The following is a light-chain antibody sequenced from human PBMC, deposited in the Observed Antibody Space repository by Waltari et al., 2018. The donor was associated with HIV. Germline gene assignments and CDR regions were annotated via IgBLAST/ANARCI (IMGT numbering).Light chain of an antibody. CDR1: QNFIRE. J-gene: IGKJ3*01. CDR2: AAS. Sequence: AIQLTQSPPSLSASVGARDTITSRASQNFIRELGWYQQKPGKAPKLLIYAASTLQTGVSSRFRGGGSGTEFTLTINGLQSEDSATYYCLQDDSFPLTFGPRTKVDLK. V-gene: IGKV1-6*02. CDR3: LQDDSFPLT.